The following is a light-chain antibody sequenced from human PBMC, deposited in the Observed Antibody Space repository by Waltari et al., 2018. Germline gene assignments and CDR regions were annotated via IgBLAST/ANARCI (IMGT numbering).Light chain of an antibody. CDR2: DVT. Sequence: QSALTQPDSVSGSPGRSITISCTGTSSDVGSYNYVSWYQQHPGKAPKLMIYDVTKRPSGVSNRFSGSKSGNTASLTISGLQAEDEADYYCSSYTSSSTWVFGGGTKLTVL. V-gene: IGLV2-14*01. CDR3: SSYTSSSTWV. J-gene: IGLJ3*02. CDR1: SSDVGSYNY.